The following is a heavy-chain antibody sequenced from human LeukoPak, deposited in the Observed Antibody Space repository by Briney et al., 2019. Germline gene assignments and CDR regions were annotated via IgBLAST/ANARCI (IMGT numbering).Heavy chain of an antibody. Sequence: ASVKVSCKASGYTFTMNDINWVRQATGQGLEWMGWMNPNSGNTGYAQKFQGRVTMTRNTSISTAYMELSSLRSEDTAVYYCARGLGLLWFGESYNWFDPWGQGTLVTVSS. CDR3: ARGLGLLWFGESYNWFDP. V-gene: IGHV1-8*01. D-gene: IGHD3-10*01. J-gene: IGHJ5*02. CDR1: GYTFTMND. CDR2: MNPNSGNT.